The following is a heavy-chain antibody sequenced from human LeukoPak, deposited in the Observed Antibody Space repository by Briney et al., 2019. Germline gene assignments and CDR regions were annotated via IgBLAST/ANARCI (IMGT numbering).Heavy chain of an antibody. CDR3: AKGDGDHFSAASRLDY. D-gene: IGHD4-17*01. CDR2: IRFDGKNK. V-gene: IGHV3-30*02. Sequence: PGRSLRLSCAAAGFAFSSYGMHWVRQAPGKGLEWVAFIRFDGKNKHYADSVKGRFTISRDNSQNTLYLQMNSLRPEDTAVYYCAKGDGDHFSAASRLDYWGQGALVTVSS. CDR1: GFAFSSYG. J-gene: IGHJ4*02.